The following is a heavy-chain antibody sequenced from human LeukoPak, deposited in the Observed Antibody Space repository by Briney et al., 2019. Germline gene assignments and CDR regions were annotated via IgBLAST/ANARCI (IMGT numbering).Heavy chain of an antibody. D-gene: IGHD1-26*01. CDR2: IGNTGGSR. V-gene: IGHV3-23*01. CDR3: SKEPYRGDYYAGSNYY. CDR1: GFTFSSYG. Sequence: PGGSLRLSCAASGFTFSSYGMSWVRQAPGKGLEWVSSIGNTGGSRYYADSVKGRFTISRDNSKNTLYLQMNSLRAEDTAIYYCSKEPYRGDYYAGSNYYRGQGTLVTGSS. J-gene: IGHJ4*01.